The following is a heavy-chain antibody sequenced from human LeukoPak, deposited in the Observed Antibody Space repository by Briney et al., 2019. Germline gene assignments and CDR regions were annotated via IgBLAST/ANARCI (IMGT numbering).Heavy chain of an antibody. J-gene: IGHJ4*02. CDR1: GYTFTDYY. CDR3: AIGTNFDY. V-gene: IGHV1-69-2*01. CDR2: VDPEDGET. Sequence: ASVKVSCKVSGYTFTDYYMHWVQQAPGKGLEWMGLVDPEDGETIYAEKFQGRVTITADTSTDTTYMELSSLRSEDTAVYYCAIGTNFDYWGQGTLVTVSS.